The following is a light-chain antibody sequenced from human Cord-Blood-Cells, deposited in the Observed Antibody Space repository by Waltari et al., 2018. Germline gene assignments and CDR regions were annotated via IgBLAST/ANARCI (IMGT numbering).Light chain of an antibody. CDR3: CSYAGSVV. V-gene: IGLV2-23*01. J-gene: IGLJ2*01. CDR2: EGS. Sequence: QSALTQPASGSGAPGPPSTLCCRVTSIHVGGHNIVSWYQQHPGKAPKLMIYEGSKRPSGVSNRFSGSKSGNTASLTISGLQAEDEADYYCCSYAGSVVFGGGTKLTVL. CDR1: SIHVGGHNI.